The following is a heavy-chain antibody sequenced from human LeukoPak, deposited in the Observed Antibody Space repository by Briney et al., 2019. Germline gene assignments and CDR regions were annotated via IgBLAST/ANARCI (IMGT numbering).Heavy chain of an antibody. Sequence: ASVKVSCKASGYTFTSYYMHWVRQAPGQGLEWMGIINPSGGSTGYAQRFQGRVTMTRDMSTSTVYMELSSLRSEDTAVYYCARPYYDSSGYRPGYFDYWGQGTLVTVSS. CDR1: GYTFTSYY. CDR3: ARPYYDSSGYRPGYFDY. CDR2: INPSGGST. V-gene: IGHV1-46*01. D-gene: IGHD3-22*01. J-gene: IGHJ4*02.